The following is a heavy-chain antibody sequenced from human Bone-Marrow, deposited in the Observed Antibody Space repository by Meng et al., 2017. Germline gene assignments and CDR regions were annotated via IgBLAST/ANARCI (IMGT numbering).Heavy chain of an antibody. Sequence: GSLRPSCTVSGGSISNSYWSWIRQPPGKGLEWIGYIYYSGSTNYNPSLKSRVTISVDTPKNKFSLKLSSVTAADTAVYYCARGRDGYNYYFDYWGQGTLVTVSS. CDR1: GGSISNSY. V-gene: IGHV4-59*01. CDR3: ARGRDGYNYYFDY. D-gene: IGHD5-24*01. CDR2: IYYSGST. J-gene: IGHJ4*02.